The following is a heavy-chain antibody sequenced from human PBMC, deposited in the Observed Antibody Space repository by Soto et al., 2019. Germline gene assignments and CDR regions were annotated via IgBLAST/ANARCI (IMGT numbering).Heavy chain of an antibody. CDR1: GGTFSSDA. Sequence: ASVKVSCKASGGTFSSDAVSWVRQAPGQGLEWMGGLIPILGTTHYAQKFQGRVTITADESTNTAYMELSSLRSDDKAVYYCARASGYVSGWYHDYWGQGTLVTVSS. V-gene: IGHV1-69*13. J-gene: IGHJ4*02. CDR3: ARASGYVSGWYHDY. CDR2: LIPILGTT. D-gene: IGHD6-19*01.